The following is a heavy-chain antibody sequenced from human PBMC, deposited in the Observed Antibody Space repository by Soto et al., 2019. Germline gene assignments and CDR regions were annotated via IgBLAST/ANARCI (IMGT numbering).Heavy chain of an antibody. J-gene: IGHJ6*02. CDR3: ATDKDRQQLGGNYYYILDV. Sequence: ASVKVSCKASGYTFTSYGISWVRQAPGQGLEWMGWISAYNGNTNYAQKLQGRVTMTTDTSTSTAYMELRSLRSDDTAVCYCATDKDRQQLGGNYYYILDVWGQGTTVTVSS. D-gene: IGHD3-10*01. V-gene: IGHV1-18*01. CDR1: GYTFTSYG. CDR2: ISAYNGNT.